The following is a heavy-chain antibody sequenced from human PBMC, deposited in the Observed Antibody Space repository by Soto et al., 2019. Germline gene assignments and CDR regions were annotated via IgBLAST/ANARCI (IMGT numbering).Heavy chain of an antibody. CDR2: IWGDGSDK. D-gene: IGHD2-15*01. J-gene: IGHJ5*02. CDR3: ARSGDCICISCHLRGPFQS. Sequence: GHLRLSCAASVFTFSLYAIHWVRQAPFKGLEWVAAIWGDGSDKKYADSVKGRFTVSRDNSKNTLYLQMNSLRDEDTAVYFCARSGDCICISCHLRGPFQSWGPGTLFNLS. V-gene: IGHV3-33*01. CDR1: VFTFSLYA.